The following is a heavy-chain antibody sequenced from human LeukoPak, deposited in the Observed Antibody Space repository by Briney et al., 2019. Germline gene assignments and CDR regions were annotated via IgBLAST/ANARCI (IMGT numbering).Heavy chain of an antibody. CDR1: GFTLSDYY. J-gene: IGHJ6*03. CDR2: ISSSGSPI. D-gene: IGHD3-10*01. CDR3: ARDYKSSYYYYYMDV. V-gene: IGHV3-11*04. Sequence: GGSLTLSCAASGFTLSDYYMSWIREAPGGGVEWVSYISSSGSPIYYVDSVTGRYSISRDNAENSLYLQMNSLRADDTAVYYCARDYKSSYYYYYMDVWGKRTTVTVSS.